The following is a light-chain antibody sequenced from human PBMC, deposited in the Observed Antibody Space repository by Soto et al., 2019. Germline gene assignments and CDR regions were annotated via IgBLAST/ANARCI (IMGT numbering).Light chain of an antibody. CDR2: DDS. Sequence: DIQMTQSPSTLSASVGDRVTITCRASQSISSYLAWYQQMPGQAPKLLMYDDSGFESGVPSRFSGRGSGTEFTLTISSLQPDDSATDYCQQYQSFPLTFGGGTKVEIK. V-gene: IGKV1-5*01. CDR3: QQYQSFPLT. CDR1: QSISSY. J-gene: IGKJ4*01.